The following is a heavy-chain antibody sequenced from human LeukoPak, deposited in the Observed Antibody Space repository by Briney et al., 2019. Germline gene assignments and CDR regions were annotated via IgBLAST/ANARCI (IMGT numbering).Heavy chain of an antibody. CDR2: IYTSGST. CDR1: GGSISSYC. D-gene: IGHD6-13*01. V-gene: IGHV4-4*07. J-gene: IGHJ2*01. CDR3: ARSDIIYYFPRAAVPNWYFDL. Sequence: SETLSLTCTVSGGSISSYCWSWIRQPAGKGLEWIGRIYTSGSTNYNPSLRSRVTMSVDTSKNQFSLKLSSVTAADTAVYYCARSDIIYYFPRAAVPNWYFDLWGRGTLVTVSS.